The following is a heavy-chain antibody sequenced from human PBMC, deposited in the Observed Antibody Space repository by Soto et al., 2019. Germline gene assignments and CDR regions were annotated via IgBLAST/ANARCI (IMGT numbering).Heavy chain of an antibody. CDR1: GYTFTGYY. CDR2: INPNSGAT. D-gene: IGHD3-22*01. V-gene: IGHV1-2*02. J-gene: IGHJ3*02. CDR3: ASLYYYDSSGPRDAFDI. Sequence: ASVKVSCKASGYTFTGYYMHWVRQAPGQGLEWMGWINPNSGATNFAQKFHGRVTMTRDTSISTAHMELSRLRSDDTAVYYCASLYYYDSSGPRDAFDIWGQGTMVTVSS.